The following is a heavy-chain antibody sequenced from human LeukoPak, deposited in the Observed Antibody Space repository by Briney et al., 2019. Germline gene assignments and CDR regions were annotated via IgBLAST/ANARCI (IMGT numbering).Heavy chain of an antibody. J-gene: IGHJ4*02. CDR1: GYTFTSNY. CDR2: ISPSGGST. CDR3: AKSLQWLVVDY. Sequence: ASVKVSCKAFGYTFTSNYMHWVRQAPGQGPEWMGVISPSGGSTTYAQKFQGRVTLTRDMSTSTVYMELSSLRAEDTAVYYCAKSLQWLVVDYWGQGTLVTVSS. V-gene: IGHV1-46*01. D-gene: IGHD6-19*01.